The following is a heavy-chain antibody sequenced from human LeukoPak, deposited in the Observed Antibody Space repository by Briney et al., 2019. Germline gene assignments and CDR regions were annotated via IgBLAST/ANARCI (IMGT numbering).Heavy chain of an antibody. CDR2: INPNSGGT. J-gene: IGHJ4*02. Sequence: ASVKVSCKASGYTFTGYYMHWVRQAPGQGLEWMGWINPNSGGTNYAQKFQGWVTMTRDTPISTAYMELSRLRSDDTAVYYCARDREGEGGYVDYWGQGTLVTVSS. CDR1: GYTFTGYY. V-gene: IGHV1-2*04. CDR3: ARDREGEGGYVDY. D-gene: IGHD3-16*01.